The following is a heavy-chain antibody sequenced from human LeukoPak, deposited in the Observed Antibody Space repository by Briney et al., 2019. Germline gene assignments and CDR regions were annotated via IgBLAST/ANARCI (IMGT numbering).Heavy chain of an antibody. Sequence: SETLSLLLTDPRVPISRQYRRWIPPPPRKGLQWIRYLYYTGSTNYKPSLKTRLTLSLHTSKKQLSLKLSSVTAAHTPVYYCPRPVGSSSPFAYSGPGTLVT. J-gene: IGHJ4*02. D-gene: IGHD6-13*01. CDR2: LYYTGST. CDR3: PRPVGSSSPFAY. V-gene: IGHV4-59*11. CDR1: RVPISRQY.